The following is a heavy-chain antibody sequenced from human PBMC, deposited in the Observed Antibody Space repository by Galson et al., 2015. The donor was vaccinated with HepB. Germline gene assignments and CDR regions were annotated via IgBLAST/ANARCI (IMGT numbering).Heavy chain of an antibody. J-gene: IGHJ4*02. CDR1: GFTFSTSG. V-gene: IGHV3-21*01. Sequence: SLRLSCEASGFTFSTSGMTWVRQAPGQGLEWVAVIGYRETYTHYADSVKGRFAITRDNAKNSVYLQMNSLRVEDTAVYYCARDASEWSRDYWGQGTLVAVSS. CDR3: ARDASEWSRDY. D-gene: IGHD3-3*01. CDR2: IGYRETYT.